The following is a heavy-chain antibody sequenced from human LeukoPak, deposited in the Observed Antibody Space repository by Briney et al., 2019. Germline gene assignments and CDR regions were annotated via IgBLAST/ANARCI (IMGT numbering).Heavy chain of an antibody. Sequence: SETLSLTCSVSGGSISSGTYYWGWIRQPPGKGLEWIGSIYYSGSTYYNPSLKSRVTISVDTSKSQFSLKLSSVTAADTAVYYCARVDTAMVRYYYYMDVWGKGTTVTVSS. CDR1: GGSISSGTYY. CDR2: IYYSGST. CDR3: ARVDTAMVRYYYYMDV. D-gene: IGHD5-18*01. J-gene: IGHJ6*03. V-gene: IGHV4-39*07.